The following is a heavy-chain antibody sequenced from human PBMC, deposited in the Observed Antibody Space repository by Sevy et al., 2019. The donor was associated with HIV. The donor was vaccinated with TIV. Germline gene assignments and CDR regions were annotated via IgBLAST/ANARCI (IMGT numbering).Heavy chain of an antibody. CDR1: GFTVSAYA. J-gene: IGHJ6*02. V-gene: IGHV3-23*01. CDR3: AKTIDSGGGVVPAANYFYYGLDV. Sequence: GGSLRLSCAASGFTVSAYAMNWVRQAPGKGLEWVSAISGKGRNSHYTDSVEGRLTISRDNSNNTLYLQMNSLRAEDTAVYYCAKTIDSGGGVVPAANYFYYGLDVWGQGTTVNVSS. CDR2: ISGKGRNS. D-gene: IGHD2-2*01.